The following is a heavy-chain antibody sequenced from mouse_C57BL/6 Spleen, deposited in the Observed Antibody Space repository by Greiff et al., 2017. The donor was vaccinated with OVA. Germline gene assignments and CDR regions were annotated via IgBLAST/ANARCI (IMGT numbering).Heavy chain of an antibody. CDR1: GFSLTSYG. J-gene: IGHJ1*03. CDR2: IWRGGST. D-gene: IGHD2-4*01. V-gene: IGHV2-5*01. CDR3: ATGYDYDGGYFDV. Sequence: LQESGPGLVQPSQSLSITCTVSGFSLTSYGVHWVRQSPGKGLEWLGVIWRGGSTDYNAAFMSRLSITKDNSKSQVFFKMNSLQADDTAIYYCATGYDYDGGYFDVWGTGTTVTVSS.